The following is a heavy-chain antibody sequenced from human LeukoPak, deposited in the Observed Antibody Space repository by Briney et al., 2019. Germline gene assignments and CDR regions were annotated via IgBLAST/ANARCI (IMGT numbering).Heavy chain of an antibody. D-gene: IGHD5-12*01. CDR3: ARSIVATIIDY. Sequence: MTSETLSLTCTVSGGSISSYYWSWIRQPPGKGLEGIGYIYYSGSTNYNPSLKSRVTISVDTSKNQFSLKLSSVTAADTAVYYCARSIVATIIDYWGQGTLVTVSS. CDR2: IYYSGST. V-gene: IGHV4-59*01. CDR1: GGSISSYY. J-gene: IGHJ4*02.